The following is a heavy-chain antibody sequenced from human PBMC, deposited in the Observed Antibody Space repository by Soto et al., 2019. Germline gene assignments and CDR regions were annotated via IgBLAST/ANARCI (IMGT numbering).Heavy chain of an antibody. CDR3: ARESEDLTSNFDY. V-gene: IGHV3-23*01. J-gene: IGHJ4*02. Sequence: GGSLRLSCAASGFTFSSYAMSWVRQAPGKGLEWVSAISGSGGSTYYADSMKGRFTVSRDNAKNSVYLEMNSLSAEDTAVYYCARESEDLTSNFDYWGQGTLVTVSS. CDR1: GFTFSSYA. CDR2: ISGSGGST.